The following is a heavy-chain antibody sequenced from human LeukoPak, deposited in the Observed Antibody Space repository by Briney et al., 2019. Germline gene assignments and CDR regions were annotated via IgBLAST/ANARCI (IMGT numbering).Heavy chain of an antibody. CDR3: TRDSDYGGSSSIGY. V-gene: IGHV3-49*04. D-gene: IGHD4-23*01. J-gene: IGHJ4*02. Sequence: PGGSLRLSCAASGFTFSSYAMSWVRQAPGKGLEWVGFIRSKAYGGTTEYAASVKGRFTISRDDSKSIAYLQMNSLKTEDTAVYYCTRDSDYGGSSSIGYWGQGTLVTVSS. CDR2: IRSKAYGGTT. CDR1: GFTFSSYA.